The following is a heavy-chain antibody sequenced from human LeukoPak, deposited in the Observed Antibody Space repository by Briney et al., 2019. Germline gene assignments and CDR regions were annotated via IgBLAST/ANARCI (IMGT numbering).Heavy chain of an antibody. CDR3: ARGGYSSSWYADYYYYYYMDV. V-gene: IGHV1-2*02. Sequence: ASVKVSCKASGYTFTGYYLHWVRQAPGQGLEWMGWINPNSGGTNYAQKFQGRVTMTRDTSISTAYMELSRLTSDDTAVYYCARGGYSSSWYADYYYYYYMDVWGKGTTVTISS. CDR1: GYTFTGYY. CDR2: INPNSGGT. D-gene: IGHD6-13*01. J-gene: IGHJ6*03.